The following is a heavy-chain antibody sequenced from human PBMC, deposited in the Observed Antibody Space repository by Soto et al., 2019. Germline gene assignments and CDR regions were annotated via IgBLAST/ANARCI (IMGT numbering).Heavy chain of an antibody. Sequence: EVQLVESGGGLVQRGGSLRLSCAASGFTFSDHYMDWVRQAPGKGLEWVGRTRNKANSYTTEYAASVKGRFTISRDDSKNSLYLQMNSLKTEDTAVYYCARVSDAFDIWGQGTMVTVSS. J-gene: IGHJ3*02. CDR2: TRNKANSYTT. CDR3: ARVSDAFDI. V-gene: IGHV3-72*01. CDR1: GFTFSDHY.